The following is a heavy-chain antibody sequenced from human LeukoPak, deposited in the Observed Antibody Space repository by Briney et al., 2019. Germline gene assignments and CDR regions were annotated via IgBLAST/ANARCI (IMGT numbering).Heavy chain of an antibody. CDR3: ARQAVARPFDL. J-gene: IGHJ3*01. Sequence: PGGSLRLSCVASGFIFSDYSMDWVRQAPGKGLGWVSSISSSSAYIFYSDSVKGRFTISRDNAQSSLYLQMNSLRAEDTAVYYCARQAVARPFDLWGQGTMVAVSS. CDR2: ISSSSAYI. CDR1: GFIFSDYS. V-gene: IGHV3-21*06.